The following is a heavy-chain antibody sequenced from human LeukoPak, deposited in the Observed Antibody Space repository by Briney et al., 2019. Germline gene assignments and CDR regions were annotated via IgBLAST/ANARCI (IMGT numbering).Heavy chain of an antibody. D-gene: IGHD2-15*01. V-gene: IGHV1-8*01. Sequence: ASVKVSCKASGYTFTSYDINWVRQATGQGLEWMGWMNPNSGNTGYAQKFQGRVTMTRNTSISTAYMELSSLRSEDTAVYYCAREKDSPYYYYGMDVWGQGTTVTVSS. J-gene: IGHJ6*02. CDR3: AREKDSPYYYYGMDV. CDR1: GYTFTSYD. CDR2: MNPNSGNT.